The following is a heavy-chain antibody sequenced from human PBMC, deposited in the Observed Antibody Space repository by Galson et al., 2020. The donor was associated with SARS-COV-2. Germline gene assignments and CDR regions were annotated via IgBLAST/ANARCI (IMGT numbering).Heavy chain of an antibody. V-gene: IGHV4-39*01. CDR2: IYYSGST. CDR1: GGSISSSSYY. CDR3: ARVIQLWLLKGMVNWFDP. Sequence: SETLSLTCTVSGGSISSSSYYWGWIRQPPGKGLEWIGSIYYSGSTYYNPSLKSRVTISVDTSKNQFSLKLSSVTAADTPVYYCARVIQLWLLKGMVNWFDPWGQGTLVTVSS. J-gene: IGHJ5*02. D-gene: IGHD5-18*01.